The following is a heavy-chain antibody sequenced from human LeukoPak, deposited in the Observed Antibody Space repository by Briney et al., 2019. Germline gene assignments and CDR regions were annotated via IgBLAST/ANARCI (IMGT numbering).Heavy chain of an antibody. CDR1: GFIFSRYS. CDR2: ISSGSSTI. CDR3: ARVVTTSED. Sequence: PGGSLRLSCDVSGFIFSRYSMNWVRPGAGKGREWVGYISSGSSTIDYAGSVKGRFTIYRDSVRSSLYLQMHSLRAEDTAVYYCARVVTTSEDWGQGTLVTVSS. D-gene: IGHD1-14*01. V-gene: IGHV3-48*01. J-gene: IGHJ4*02.